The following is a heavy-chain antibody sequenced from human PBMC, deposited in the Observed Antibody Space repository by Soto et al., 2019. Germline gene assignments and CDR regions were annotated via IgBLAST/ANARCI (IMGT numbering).Heavy chain of an antibody. Sequence: QVQLVQSGAEVKKPGASVKVSCKASGYTFTSYGISWVRQAPGQGLEWMGWISAYNGNTNYAQKLQGRVTMTTDTSTSTGYMELRSLRSDDTAVYYCARALLPAYYYDSSGYPPIDYWGQGTLVTVSS. V-gene: IGHV1-18*01. D-gene: IGHD3-22*01. J-gene: IGHJ4*02. CDR3: ARALLPAYYYDSSGYPPIDY. CDR1: GYTFTSYG. CDR2: ISAYNGNT.